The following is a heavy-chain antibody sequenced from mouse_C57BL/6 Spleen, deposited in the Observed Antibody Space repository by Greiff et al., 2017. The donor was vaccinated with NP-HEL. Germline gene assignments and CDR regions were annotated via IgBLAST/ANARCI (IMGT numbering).Heavy chain of an antibody. CDR2: IEPSDSYN. Sequence: QVQLQQPGAELVMPGASVKLSCKASGYTFTSYWMHWVKQRPGQGLEWIGEIEPSDSYNNYNQKFKGKSTLTVDKSSSTAYMQLSSLTAEDSAVYYCARGGNYRFAYWGQGTLVTVSA. D-gene: IGHD2-1*01. CDR1: GYTFTSYW. CDR3: ARGGNYRFAY. J-gene: IGHJ3*01. V-gene: IGHV1-69*01.